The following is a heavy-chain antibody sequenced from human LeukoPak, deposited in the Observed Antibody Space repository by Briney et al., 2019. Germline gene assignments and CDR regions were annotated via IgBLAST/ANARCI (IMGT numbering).Heavy chain of an antibody. Sequence: GGSLRLSCAASGLTFSSYEMNWVRQAPGKGLEWVSYISSSGSTIYYADSVKGRFTISRDNAKNSLYLQMNSLGAEDTAVYYCAREMYSYGTPWYYFDYWGQGTLVTVSS. D-gene: IGHD5-18*01. CDR3: AREMYSYGTPWYYFDY. V-gene: IGHV3-48*03. CDR1: GLTFSSYE. CDR2: ISSSGSTI. J-gene: IGHJ4*02.